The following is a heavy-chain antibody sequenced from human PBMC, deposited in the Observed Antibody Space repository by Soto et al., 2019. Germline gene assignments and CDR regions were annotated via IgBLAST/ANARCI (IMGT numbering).Heavy chain of an antibody. V-gene: IGHV3-30*18. CDR1: GFTFSSYG. J-gene: IGHJ4*02. CDR2: ILYDGSNK. Sequence: PGGSLRLSCAASGFTFSSYGMHWVRQAPGKGLEWVTGILYDGSNKYYADSVKGRFTISRENSNDTLYLQMNSLRTEDSAVYYCAKAGGGFGDFVHHWGQGTPVTVSS. D-gene: IGHD3-10*01. CDR3: AKAGGGFGDFVHH.